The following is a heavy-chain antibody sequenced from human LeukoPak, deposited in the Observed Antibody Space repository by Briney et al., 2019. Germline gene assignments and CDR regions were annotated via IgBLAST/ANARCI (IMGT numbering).Heavy chain of an antibody. V-gene: IGHV4-4*07. CDR3: ARIRRIFYLEYYFDH. Sequence: SETLSLTCTVSGGSISSYYWSWIRQPAGKGLEWIGRIYTSGSTNYNPSLKSRVTMSVDTSKNQFSLKLSSVTAADTAVYYCARIRRIFYLEYYFDHWGQGTLVTVSS. J-gene: IGHJ4*02. CDR1: GGSISSYY. D-gene: IGHD2/OR15-2a*01. CDR2: IYTSGST.